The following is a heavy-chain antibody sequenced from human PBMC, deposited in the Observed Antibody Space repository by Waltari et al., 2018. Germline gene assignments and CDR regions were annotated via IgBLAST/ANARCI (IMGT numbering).Heavy chain of an antibody. J-gene: IGHJ3*02. CDR3: ARRGRWAVAGKGAFDI. CDR2: SNHSGST. D-gene: IGHD6-19*01. CDR1: GGSFSGDY. Sequence: QVPRQQWGAGLWKPSATLSLTCAVYGGSFSGDYWSGIRHPPGKGLEWIGESNHSGSTNYHPSLKSRVTISVDTSKNQFSLKLSSVTAADTAVYYCARRGRWAVAGKGAFDIWGQGTMVTVSS. V-gene: IGHV4-34*01.